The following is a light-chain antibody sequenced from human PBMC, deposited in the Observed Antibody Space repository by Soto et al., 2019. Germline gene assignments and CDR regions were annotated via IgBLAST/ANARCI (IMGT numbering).Light chain of an antibody. J-gene: IGKJ1*01. CDR1: QSIIYSNGKTY. CDR3: MEGTPS. CDR2: EVS. Sequence: VLVTLSPLTLPVAVGRPASISCRTSQSIIYSNGKTYLNWYQQRPGQVPRRIIYEVSNRDFGVPDRFSGSGSGSGTDFTLKISRVEAEDVGVYYCMEGTPSFGQGTKVDI. V-gene: IGKV2-30*01.